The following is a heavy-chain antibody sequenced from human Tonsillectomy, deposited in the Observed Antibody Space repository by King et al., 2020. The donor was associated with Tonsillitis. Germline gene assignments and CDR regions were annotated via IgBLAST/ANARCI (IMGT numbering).Heavy chain of an antibody. D-gene: IGHD3-22*01. Sequence: VQLVESGGGLVQPGGSLRLSCAASGFTFGAYAVSWVRQAPGKGLEWVSAISGSGGGTYYADSVTGRFTISRDSHNNTVFLEMNSLRGDDTAVYYCAAEDDNYYDSSGYFSWGQGTLVAVSS. V-gene: IGHV3-23*04. J-gene: IGHJ4*02. CDR3: AAEDDNYYDSSGYFS. CDR1: GFTFGAYA. CDR2: ISGSGGGT.